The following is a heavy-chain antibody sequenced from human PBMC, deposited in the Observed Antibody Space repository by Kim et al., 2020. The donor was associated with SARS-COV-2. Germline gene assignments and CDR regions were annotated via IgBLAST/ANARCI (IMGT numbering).Heavy chain of an antibody. V-gene: IGHV4-59*01. CDR1: GGSINNYY. CDR2: IYYSGST. Sequence: SETLSLTCTVSGGSINNYYWSWIRQPPGKGLEWIGYIYYSGSTNYNPSLKSRVTISVDTSKNQLSLNLTSVTAADTALYYCARCGSGACPRFYYLGHW. J-gene: IGHJ4*01. CDR3: ARCGSGACPRFYYLGH. D-gene: IGHD3-10*01.